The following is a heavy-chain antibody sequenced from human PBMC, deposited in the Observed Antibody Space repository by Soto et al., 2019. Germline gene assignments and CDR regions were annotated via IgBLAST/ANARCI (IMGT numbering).Heavy chain of an antibody. CDR2: INHSGST. J-gene: IGHJ5*02. CDR3: ASFTIFGVGNWFDP. CDR1: GGSFSGYY. V-gene: IGHV4-34*01. Sequence: TLSLTCAVYGGSFSGYYWSWIRQPPGKGLEWIGEINHSGSTNYNPSFKSRVTISVDTSKNQFSLKLSSVTAADTAVYYCASFTIFGVGNWFDPWGQGTLVTVSS. D-gene: IGHD3-3*01.